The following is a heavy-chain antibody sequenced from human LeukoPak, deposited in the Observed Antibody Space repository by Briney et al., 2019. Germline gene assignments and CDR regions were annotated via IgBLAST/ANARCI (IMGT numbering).Heavy chain of an antibody. J-gene: IGHJ4*02. V-gene: IGHV4-59*01. CDR3: ARVGRGDHTWGSYSFDY. CDR2: ISYSGNT. D-gene: IGHD1-26*01. CDR1: GDFISSYY. Sequence: PSETLSLTCTVSGDFISSYYWSCIRQPPGKGLEWIGYISYSGNTNHNPSLKNRVTISIDTSNNHFSLKLTSVTAADTAVYYCARVGRGDHTWGSYSFDYWGRGTLVTVSS.